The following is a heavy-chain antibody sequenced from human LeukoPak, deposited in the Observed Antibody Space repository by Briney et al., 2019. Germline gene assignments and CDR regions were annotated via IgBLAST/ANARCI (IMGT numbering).Heavy chain of an antibody. J-gene: IGHJ4*02. Sequence: GGSLRLSCAASGSTFSSYAMSWVRQAPGKGLEWVSGISGSGTNTYYADSVKGRFTISRDNSKNTLYLQMNGLRAEDTAVYYCAKVRFVGYYYGPGPFDYWGQGTLVTVSS. CDR3: AKVRFVGYYYGPGPFDY. CDR1: GSTFSSYA. CDR2: ISGSGTNT. V-gene: IGHV3-23*01. D-gene: IGHD3-10*01.